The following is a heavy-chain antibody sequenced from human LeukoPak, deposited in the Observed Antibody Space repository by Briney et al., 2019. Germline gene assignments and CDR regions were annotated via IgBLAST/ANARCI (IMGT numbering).Heavy chain of an antibody. Sequence: SQTLSLTCTVSGGSISSSSYYWGWIRQPPGKGLQWIGSIYYSGSTYYNPSLKSRVTISVDTSKNQFSLKLSSVTAADTAVYYCARRGYIRALDYWGQGTLVTVSS. CDR3: ARRGYIRALDY. CDR1: GGSISSSSYY. J-gene: IGHJ4*02. CDR2: IYYSGST. D-gene: IGHD3-16*02. V-gene: IGHV4-39*01.